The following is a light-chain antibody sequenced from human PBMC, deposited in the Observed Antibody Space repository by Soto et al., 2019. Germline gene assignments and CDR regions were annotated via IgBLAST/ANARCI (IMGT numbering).Light chain of an antibody. Sequence: QSALTQPASVSGSPGQSITISCTGTSSDVGGYKFVSWYQHHPGKAPKLIIYEVSNRPSGVSNRFSGSKSGNTASLTISGPQAEEEADYYCSSYTRSSSVVFGGGTKLTVL. V-gene: IGLV2-14*01. CDR2: EVS. J-gene: IGLJ2*01. CDR1: SSDVGGYKF. CDR3: SSYTRSSSVV.